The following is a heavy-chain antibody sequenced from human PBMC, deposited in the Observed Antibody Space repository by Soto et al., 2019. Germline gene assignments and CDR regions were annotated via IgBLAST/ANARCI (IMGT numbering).Heavy chain of an antibody. CDR3: ARVRAIQGYCSSTSCYMHYYYGMDV. Sequence: QVQLQESGPGLVKPSGTLSLTCAVSGGSISSSNWWSWVRQPPGKGLEWIGEIYHSGSTNYNPSLKSRVTISVDTAKNQFSLKLSSVTAADTAVYYCARVRAIQGYCSSTSCYMHYYYGMDVWGQGTTVTVSS. D-gene: IGHD2-2*02. J-gene: IGHJ6*02. V-gene: IGHV4-4*02. CDR2: IYHSGST. CDR1: GGSISSSNW.